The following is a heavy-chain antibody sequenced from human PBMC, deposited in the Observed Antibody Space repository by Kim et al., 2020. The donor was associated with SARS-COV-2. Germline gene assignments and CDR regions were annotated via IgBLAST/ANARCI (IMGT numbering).Heavy chain of an antibody. CDR3: ARDSGRAARPSWYFDY. J-gene: IGHJ4*02. CDR2: IIPIFGTA. V-gene: IGHV1-69*13. Sequence: SVKVSCKASGGTFSSYAISWVRQAPGQGLEWMGGIIPIFGTANYAQKFQGRVTITADESTSTAYMELSSLRSEDTAVYYCARDSGRAARPSWYFDYWGQGTLVTVSS. D-gene: IGHD6-6*01. CDR1: GGTFSSYA.